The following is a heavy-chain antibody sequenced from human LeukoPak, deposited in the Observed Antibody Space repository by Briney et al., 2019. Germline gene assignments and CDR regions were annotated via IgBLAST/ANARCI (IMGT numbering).Heavy chain of an antibody. D-gene: IGHD7-27*01. CDR3: ARDRPNWGGYFDL. CDR1: GGSISSGGYS. J-gene: IGHJ2*01. V-gene: IGHV4-30-2*05. Sequence: PSETLSLTCAVSGGSISSGGYSWSWIRQPPGKGLEWIGYIYHSGSTYYNPSLKSRVTISVDTSKNQFSLKLSSVTAADTAVYYCARDRPNWGGYFDLWGRGTLVTVSS. CDR2: IYHSGST.